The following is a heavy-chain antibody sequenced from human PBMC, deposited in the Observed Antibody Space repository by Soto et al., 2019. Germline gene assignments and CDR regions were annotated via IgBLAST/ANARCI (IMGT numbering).Heavy chain of an antibody. CDR3: ASSGTGTYAFDI. CDR1: GFTFSSYS. Sequence: PGGSLRLSCSASGFTFSSYSMHWVRQAPGKGLEWVSYINSGNSYTNYADSVKGRFTISRDNAKNSLYLQMNSLRAEDTAVYYCASSGTGTYAFDIWGQGTMVTVSS. V-gene: IGHV3-21*05. CDR2: INSGNSYT. D-gene: IGHD6-13*01. J-gene: IGHJ3*02.